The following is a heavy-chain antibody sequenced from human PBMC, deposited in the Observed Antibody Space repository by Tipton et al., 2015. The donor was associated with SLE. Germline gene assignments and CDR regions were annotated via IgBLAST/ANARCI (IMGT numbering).Heavy chain of an antibody. CDR3: AGDGPGGY. D-gene: IGHD3-16*01. CDR1: GGSISSGSYY. CDR2: IYTSGST. Sequence: TLSLTCTVSGGSISSGSYYWSWIRQPAGKGLEWIGRIYTSGSTNYNPSLKSRVTISVDTSKNQFSLKLSSVTAADTAVYYCAGDGPGGYWGQGTLVTVSS. J-gene: IGHJ4*02. V-gene: IGHV4-61*02.